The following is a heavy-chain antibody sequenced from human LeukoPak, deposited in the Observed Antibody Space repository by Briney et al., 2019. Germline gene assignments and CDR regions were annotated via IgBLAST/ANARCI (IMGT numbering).Heavy chain of an antibody. J-gene: IGHJ4*02. D-gene: IGHD5-12*01. Sequence: SETLSLTCAVYGGSFSGYYWSWIRQPPGKGLEWIGEINHSGSTNYNPSLKSRVTISVDTSKNQFSLKLSSVTAADTAVYYCARRVGGYSGYAVDYWGQGTLVTVSS. CDR3: ARRVGGYSGYAVDY. CDR1: GGSFSGYY. V-gene: IGHV4-34*01. CDR2: INHSGST.